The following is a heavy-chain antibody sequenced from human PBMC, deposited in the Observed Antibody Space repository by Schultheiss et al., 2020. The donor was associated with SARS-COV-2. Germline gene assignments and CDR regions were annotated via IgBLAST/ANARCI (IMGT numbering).Heavy chain of an antibody. J-gene: IGHJ5*02. V-gene: IGHV1-8*01. Sequence: ASVKVSCKASGYTFTSYDINWVRQATGQGLEWMGWMNPNSGNTGYAQKFQGRVTMTRNTSISTAYMELSSLRSEDTAVYYCARTLRFLEWLSWFDPWGQGTLVTVSS. CDR1: GYTFTSYD. D-gene: IGHD3-3*01. CDR3: ARTLRFLEWLSWFDP. CDR2: MNPNSGNT.